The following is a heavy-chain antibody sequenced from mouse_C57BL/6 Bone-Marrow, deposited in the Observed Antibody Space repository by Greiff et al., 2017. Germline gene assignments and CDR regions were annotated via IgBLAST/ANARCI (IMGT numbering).Heavy chain of an antibody. Sequence: EVQLVESGGGLVQPGGSLKLSCAASGFTFSDYGMAWVRQAPRKGPEWVAFISNLAYSIYYADTVTGRFTISGENAKNTLYLEMSSLRSEDTAMYYCAKRETDGYFDYWGQGTTLTVSS. CDR3: AKRETDGYFDY. V-gene: IGHV5-15*01. CDR1: GFTFSDYG. CDR2: ISNLAYSI. J-gene: IGHJ2*01. D-gene: IGHD2-3*01.